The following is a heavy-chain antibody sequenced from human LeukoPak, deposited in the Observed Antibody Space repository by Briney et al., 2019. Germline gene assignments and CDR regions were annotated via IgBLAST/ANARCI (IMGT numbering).Heavy chain of an antibody. Sequence: ASVKVSFKASGYTFTSYSINWVRQAPRQGLEWMGWISTYNGNSNYAQKLQGRVTMTTDTSTSTAYMELRSLRSDDTAMYYCAKDRWRDGSSSFDNWGQGTLVTVSS. V-gene: IGHV1-18*01. CDR3: AKDRWRDGSSSFDN. D-gene: IGHD6-6*01. J-gene: IGHJ4*02. CDR1: GYTFTSYS. CDR2: ISTYNGNS.